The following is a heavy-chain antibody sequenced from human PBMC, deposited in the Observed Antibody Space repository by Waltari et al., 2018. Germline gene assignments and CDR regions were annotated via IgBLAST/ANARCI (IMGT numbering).Heavy chain of an antibody. D-gene: IGHD2-15*01. V-gene: IGHV4-4*02. J-gene: IGHJ4*02. CDR1: GDSVTNAYW. CDR2: IHGSGRT. CDR3: ARDRGRGLYLDS. Sequence: QLQLQESGPGLVKPSGTLSLTCPVSGDSVTNAYWWSWVRQSPRQGLEWLGQIHGSGRTNYNPSFANRVTVSIDTSNKQFSLKLTSATAADTAVYYCARDRGRGLYLDSWGRGALFTVS.